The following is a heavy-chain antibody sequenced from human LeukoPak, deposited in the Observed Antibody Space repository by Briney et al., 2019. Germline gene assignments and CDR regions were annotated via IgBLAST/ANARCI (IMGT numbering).Heavy chain of an antibody. CDR2: IYSSGTI. Sequence: GGSVRLSCAASGLAVSRSYMSWVRQAPGKGLEWVSNIYSSGTIYYADSVKGRFTISRDNSKNTLFLQKTSLRPDDTALYFCARDNGTEFFQDWGQGTLVTVSS. CDR1: GLAVSRSY. CDR3: ARDNGTEFFQD. V-gene: IGHV3-53*05. J-gene: IGHJ1*01.